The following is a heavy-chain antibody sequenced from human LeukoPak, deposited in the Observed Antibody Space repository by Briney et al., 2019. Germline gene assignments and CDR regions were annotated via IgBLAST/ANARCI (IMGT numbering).Heavy chain of an antibody. CDR2: IYSGGDT. CDR3: ARDPPPVRASTYA. V-gene: IGHV3-66*01. J-gene: IGHJ5*02. Sequence: GGSLRLSCAASGFTISNNYMNWLRQAPGKGLEWVSLIYSGGDTYYADSVKGRFTIFRDHSKNILYFQMKRLRVEDTAVYYCARDPPPVRASTYAWGQGTLVTVSS. D-gene: IGHD2-2*01. CDR1: GFTISNNY.